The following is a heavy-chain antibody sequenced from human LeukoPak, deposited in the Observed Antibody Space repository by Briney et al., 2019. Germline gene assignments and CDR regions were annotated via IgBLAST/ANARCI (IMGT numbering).Heavy chain of an antibody. V-gene: IGHV3-30*19. Sequence: GGSLRLSCAASGFTFSAYGMHWVRQAPGKGLEWVAFIYYDGNTKYYADSVKGRFTISRDNSKNTLYLQMNTLRAEDTAVYYCARVGFIGYCSSSTSCLNWFDPWGQGTLVTVSS. CDR3: ARVGFIGYCSSSTSCLNWFDP. J-gene: IGHJ5*02. CDR2: IYYDGNTK. D-gene: IGHD2-2*01. CDR1: GFTFSAYG.